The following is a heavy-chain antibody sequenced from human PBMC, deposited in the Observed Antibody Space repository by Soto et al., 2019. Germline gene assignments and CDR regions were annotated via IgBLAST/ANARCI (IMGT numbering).Heavy chain of an antibody. J-gene: IGHJ6*02. CDR1: GYTFTSYG. V-gene: IGHV1-18*01. Sequence: QVQLVQSGAEVKKPGASVKVSCKASGYTFTSYGISWVRQAPGQGLEWMGWISAYNGNTNYAQKLQGRVTMTTATATRTSYQDLRSLSSDNTAVDYWSEIWCGGRNFGIDGWGQGTTVTVSS. CDR2: ISAYNGNT. CDR3: SEIWCGGRNFGIDG. D-gene: IGHD3-10*01.